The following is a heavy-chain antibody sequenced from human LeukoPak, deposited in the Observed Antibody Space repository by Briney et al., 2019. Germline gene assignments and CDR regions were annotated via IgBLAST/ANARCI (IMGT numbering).Heavy chain of an antibody. CDR2: IYYSGST. J-gene: IGHJ5*02. D-gene: IGHD3-10*01. CDR1: GGSISSYY. CDR3: AREGSGSYGWYNWFDP. Sequence: PSETLSLTCTVSGGSISSYYWIWIRQPPGKGLEWIGYIYYSGSTNYNPSLKSRVTISVDTSKNQFSLKLSSVTAADTAVYYCAREGSGSYGWYNWFDPWGQGTLVTVSS. V-gene: IGHV4-59*01.